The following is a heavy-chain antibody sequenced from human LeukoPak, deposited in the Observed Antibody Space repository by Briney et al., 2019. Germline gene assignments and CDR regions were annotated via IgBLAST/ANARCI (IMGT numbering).Heavy chain of an antibody. D-gene: IGHD3-22*01. Sequence: SETLSLTCTVAGDSITSRTYYWGWIRQPPGKGLEWIGSIYYSGSTYYNPSLKSRVTISVDTSKNQFSLKLSSVTAADTAVYYCARAGDSSASVAFDYWGQGTLVTVSS. J-gene: IGHJ4*02. V-gene: IGHV4-39*07. CDR1: GDSITSRTYY. CDR3: ARAGDSSASVAFDY. CDR2: IYYSGST.